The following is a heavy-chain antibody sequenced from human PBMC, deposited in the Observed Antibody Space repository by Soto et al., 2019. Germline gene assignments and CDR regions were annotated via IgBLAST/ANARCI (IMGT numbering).Heavy chain of an antibody. CDR1: GFTFSSYS. J-gene: IGHJ4*02. Sequence: PGGSLRLSCAASGFTFSSYSMNWVRQAPGKGLEWVSYISSSSSTIYYADSVKGRFTISRDNAKNSLYLQMNSLRAEDTAVYYCARDPITIFGVVPHYFDYWGQGTLVTVSS. CDR3: ARDPITIFGVVPHYFDY. V-gene: IGHV3-48*01. D-gene: IGHD3-3*01. CDR2: ISSSSSTI.